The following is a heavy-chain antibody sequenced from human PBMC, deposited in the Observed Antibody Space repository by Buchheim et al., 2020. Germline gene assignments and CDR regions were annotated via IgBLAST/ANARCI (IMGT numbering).Heavy chain of an antibody. CDR1: GGSFSGYY. V-gene: IGHV4-34*01. Sequence: QVQLQQWGAGLLKPSETLSLTCAVYGGSFSGYYWSWIRQPPGKGLEWIGEINHSGSTNYNPSLKSRVTISVDTSTNQFSLKLSSVTAADTAVYYCAGDQEDYYDSSGRWWFDPWGQGTL. CDR2: INHSGST. J-gene: IGHJ5*02. D-gene: IGHD3-22*01. CDR3: AGDQEDYYDSSGRWWFDP.